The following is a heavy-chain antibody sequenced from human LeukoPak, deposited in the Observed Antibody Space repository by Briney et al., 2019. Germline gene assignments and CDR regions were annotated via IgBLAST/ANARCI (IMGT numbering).Heavy chain of an antibody. Sequence: GASVKVSCKAPGGTFSSYAISWVRQAPGQGLEWMGGIIPIFGTANYAQKFQGRVTITADESTSTAYMELSSLRSEDTAVYYCARDSIRSSGCTANWFDPWGQGTLVTVSS. CDR3: ARDSIRSSGCTANWFDP. J-gene: IGHJ5*02. CDR2: IIPIFGTA. D-gene: IGHD3-22*01. V-gene: IGHV1-69*13. CDR1: GGTFSSYA.